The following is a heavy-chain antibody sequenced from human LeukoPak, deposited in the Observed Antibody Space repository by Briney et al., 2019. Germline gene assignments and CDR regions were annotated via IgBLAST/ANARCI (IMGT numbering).Heavy chain of an antibody. D-gene: IGHD5-24*01. CDR1: GFNISDFW. Sequence: GGSLRLSCAASGFNISDFWMTWVRQAPGKGLEWVANIKEDGTEKHLVDSVKGRFTISRDNTKNLLYLQMNSLRAEDTAVYYCAKRKNAYVEMATIGAFDIWGQGTMVTVSS. J-gene: IGHJ3*02. CDR3: AKRKNAYVEMATIGAFDI. V-gene: IGHV3-7*01. CDR2: IKEDGTEK.